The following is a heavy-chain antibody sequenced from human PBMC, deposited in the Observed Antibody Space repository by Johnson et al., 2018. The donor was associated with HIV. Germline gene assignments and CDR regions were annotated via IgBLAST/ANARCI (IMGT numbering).Heavy chain of an antibody. J-gene: IGHJ3*02. V-gene: IGHV3-74*01. CDR3: AKGGAASDAFDI. D-gene: IGHD6-13*01. Sequence: VQLVESGGGLVQPGGSLRLSCAASGFTFSSYWMHWVRQAPGKGLVWVSRISWNSGSIGYADSVKGRFTISRDNAKNSLYLQMNSLRAEDTALYYCAKGGAASDAFDIWGQGTMVTVSS. CDR1: GFTFSSYW. CDR2: ISWNSGSI.